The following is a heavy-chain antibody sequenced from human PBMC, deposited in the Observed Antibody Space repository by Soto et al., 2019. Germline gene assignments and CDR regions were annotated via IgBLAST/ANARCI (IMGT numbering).Heavy chain of an antibody. D-gene: IGHD2-15*01. V-gene: IGHV3-23*01. CDR3: TKDVLYCGGGSCLVGPSYTFDH. Sequence: GGSLRLSCAASGFAFSAYAMNWVRHTPGKGLEWVSSVSGTARTTYHADSVKGRFTMSRDNSKDTVYLQMNSLRADDTAVYYCTKDVLYCGGGSCLVGPSYTFDHWGQGTLVTVSS. CDR2: VSGTARTT. CDR1: GFAFSAYA. J-gene: IGHJ4*02.